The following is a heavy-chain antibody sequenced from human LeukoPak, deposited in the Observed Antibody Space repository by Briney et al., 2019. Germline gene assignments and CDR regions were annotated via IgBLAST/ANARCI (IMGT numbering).Heavy chain of an antibody. J-gene: IGHJ6*02. D-gene: IGHD3-3*01. CDR3: ARSERKSITIFGVSNV. CDR1: GGTFSSYA. V-gene: IGHV1-69*13. Sequence: ASVKVSCKASGGTFSSYAISWVRQAPGQGLEWMGGIIPIFGTANYAQKFQGRVTITADESTSTAYMELSSLRSEDTAAYYCARSERKSITIFGVSNVWGQGTTVTVSS. CDR2: IIPIFGTA.